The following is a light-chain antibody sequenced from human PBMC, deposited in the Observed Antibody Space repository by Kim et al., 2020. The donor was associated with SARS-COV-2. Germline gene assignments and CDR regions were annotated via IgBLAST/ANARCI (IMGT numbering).Light chain of an antibody. Sequence: LSLSPGASATLSCRASQSIGSSLAWYQHKPGQAPRLLIYDAFNRATGIPARFSGSGSGTDFTLTISSLEPEDFAVYYCQQRSNWYTFGQGTKLEI. CDR3: QQRSNWYT. CDR1: QSIGSS. V-gene: IGKV3-11*01. J-gene: IGKJ2*01. CDR2: DAF.